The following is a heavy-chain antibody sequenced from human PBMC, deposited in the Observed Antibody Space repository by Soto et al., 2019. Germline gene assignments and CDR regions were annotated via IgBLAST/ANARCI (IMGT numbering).Heavy chain of an antibody. CDR1: GGSFSGYY. D-gene: IGHD2-2*01. CDR3: ARDQLAPARDYYYGMDV. CDR2: INHSGST. Sequence: SETLSLTCAVYGGSFSGYYWSWIRQPPGKGLEWIGEINHSGSTNYNPSLKSRVTISVDTSKNQFSLKLSSVTAADTAVYYCARDQLAPARDYYYGMDVWGQGTTVTVSS. J-gene: IGHJ6*02. V-gene: IGHV4-34*01.